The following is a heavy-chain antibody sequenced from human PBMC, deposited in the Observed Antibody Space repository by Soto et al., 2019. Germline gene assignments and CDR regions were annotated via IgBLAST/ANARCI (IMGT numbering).Heavy chain of an antibody. Sequence: PGGSLRLSCTASAFSFSSYGMHWVRQTPGKGLEWVALISFDGNNQYYSDSVKGRFTISRNNSNNTLSLQMHSLRAEDSAVYYCAKDLPFRATAQSYVYFYGMDVWGQGTTVTVSS. J-gene: IGHJ6*02. CDR1: AFSFSSYG. CDR3: AKDLPFRATAQSYVYFYGMDV. V-gene: IGHV3-30*18. D-gene: IGHD3-9*01. CDR2: ISFDGNNQ.